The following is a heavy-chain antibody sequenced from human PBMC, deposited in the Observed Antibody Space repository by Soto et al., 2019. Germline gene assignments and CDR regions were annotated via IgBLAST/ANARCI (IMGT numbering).Heavy chain of an antibody. V-gene: IGHV1-69*02. CDR1: GGTFSSYT. Sequence: QVQLVQSGAEVKKPGSSVKVSCKASGGTFSSYTISWVRQAPGQGLEWMGRIIPILGIANYAQKFQGRVTITADKATSTAYMELSSMRSEDTAVYYCARGVGADPGHRWWGQGTLVTVSS. CDR2: IIPILGIA. J-gene: IGHJ4*02. CDR3: ARGVGADPGHRW. D-gene: IGHD1-26*01.